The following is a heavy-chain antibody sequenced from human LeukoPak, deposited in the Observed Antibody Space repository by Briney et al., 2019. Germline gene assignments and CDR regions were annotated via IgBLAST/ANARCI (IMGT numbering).Heavy chain of an antibody. J-gene: IGHJ4*02. CDR1: GGSISSYY. D-gene: IGHD3-22*01. CDR3: ARSARDSSGYYYFDY. CDR2: IYTSGST. Sequence: SETLSLTCTVSGGSISSYYWSWIRQSAGKGLEWIGRIYTSGSTNYNPSLKSRVTMSVDTSKNQFSLKLSSVTAADTAVYYCARSARDSSGYYYFDYWGQGTLVTVSS. V-gene: IGHV4-4*07.